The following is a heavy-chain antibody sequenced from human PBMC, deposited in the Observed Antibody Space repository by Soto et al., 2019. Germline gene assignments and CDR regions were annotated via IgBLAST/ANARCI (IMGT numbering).Heavy chain of an antibody. CDR3: ARDPHDYGGRKGQGTNDY. V-gene: IGHV3-33*01. CDR1: GFTFSSYG. J-gene: IGHJ4*02. CDR2: IWYDGSNK. Sequence: QVQLVESGGGVVQPGRSLRLSCAASGFTFSSYGMQWVRQAPGKGLEWVAVIWYDGSNKYYADSVKGRFTISRDNSKNTLYLQMNSLRAEDTAVYYCARDPHDYGGRKGQGTNDYWGQGTLVTVSS. D-gene: IGHD4-17*01.